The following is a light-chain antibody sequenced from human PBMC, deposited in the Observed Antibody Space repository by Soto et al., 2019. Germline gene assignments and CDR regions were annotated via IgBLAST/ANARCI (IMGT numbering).Light chain of an antibody. CDR2: AAS. CDR1: QGISSY. Sequence: DIQLTQSPSFLSASVGDRVTITCRASQGISSYLAWYQQKPGKAPKLLIYAASTLQSGVPSRFSGSGSGTECTLTISSLQPEDFATYYCQQLNSYPREYTFGQGTKLEIK. J-gene: IGKJ2*01. CDR3: QQLNSYPREYT. V-gene: IGKV1-9*01.